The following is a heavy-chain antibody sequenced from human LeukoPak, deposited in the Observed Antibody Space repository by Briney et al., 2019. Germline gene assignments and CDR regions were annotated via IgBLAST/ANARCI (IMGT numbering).Heavy chain of an antibody. CDR2: ISASGYST. J-gene: IGHJ6*02. V-gene: IGHV3-23*01. CDR3: ARADLYYDFWSGPDV. CDR1: GFTFSSYA. Sequence: QAGGSLRLSCAASGFTFSSYAMSWVRQAPGKGLEWVSAISASGYSTYYADSVKGRFTISRDNSKNTLYLQMNSLRAEDTAVYYCARADLYYDFWSGPDVWGQGTTVTVSS. D-gene: IGHD3-3*01.